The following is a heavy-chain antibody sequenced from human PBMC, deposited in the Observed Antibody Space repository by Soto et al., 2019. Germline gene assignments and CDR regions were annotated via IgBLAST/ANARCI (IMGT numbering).Heavy chain of an antibody. V-gene: IGHV1-2*02. D-gene: IGHD2-15*01. CDR2: FNPNSGGA. CDR3: ARASAAATSWFVY. J-gene: IGHJ4*02. CDR1: GYSFPGYY. Sequence: VQLVQSGAEVKKPGASVKVSCRTSGYSFPGYYIHWLRQAPGQGLQWMGWFNPNSGGANSAQTFQGRVTMTRDSSLSTVYMELSTRTSDDTAVYYCARASAAATSWFVYWGQGTLVTVSS.